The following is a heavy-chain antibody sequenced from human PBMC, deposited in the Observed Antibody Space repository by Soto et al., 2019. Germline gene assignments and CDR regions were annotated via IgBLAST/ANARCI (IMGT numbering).Heavy chain of an antibody. CDR1: GDSISSNGRY. CDR3: ASPKRRASGNSLFGGMDV. V-gene: IGHV4-39*01. Sequence: QLQLQESGPGLVKPSETLSLTCTVSGDSISSNGRYWGWIRQTPGKGLEWIGNIYYSGSTYYNPSLKSRVTIAVDTSTNPFSLKLSSVTAVDTAVYYCASPKRRASGNSLFGGMDVWGQGTTVTVSS. CDR2: IYYSGST. D-gene: IGHD6-19*01. J-gene: IGHJ6*02.